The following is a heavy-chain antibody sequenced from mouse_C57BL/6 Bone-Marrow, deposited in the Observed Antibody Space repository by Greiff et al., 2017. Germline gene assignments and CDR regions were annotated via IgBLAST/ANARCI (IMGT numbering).Heavy chain of an antibody. V-gene: IGHV1-58*01. CDR1: GYTFTSYG. CDR3: ARTSLYYGSSSWFAY. CDR2: IYIGNGYT. J-gene: IGHJ3*01. D-gene: IGHD1-1*01. Sequence: VQLQQSGAELVRPGSSVKMSCKTSGYTFTSYGINWVKQRPGQGLEWIGYIYIGNGYTEYNEKFKGQATLTSDTSSSTAYMQLSSLTSEDSAIYCCARTSLYYGSSSWFAYWGQGTLVTVSA.